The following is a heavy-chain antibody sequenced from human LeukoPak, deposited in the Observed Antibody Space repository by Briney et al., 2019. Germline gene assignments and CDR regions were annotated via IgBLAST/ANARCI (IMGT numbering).Heavy chain of an antibody. CDR2: ISWNSGSI. CDR1: GFTFDDYA. CDR3: AKDASGSRAGFDY. V-gene: IGHV3-9*01. Sequence: GGSLRLSCAASGFTFDDYAMHWVRQAPGKGLEWVSGISWNSGSIGYADSVKGRFTISRDNAKNSLYLQMNSLRAEDTALYYCAKDASGSRAGFDYWGQGTLVTVSS. J-gene: IGHJ4*02. D-gene: IGHD6-25*01.